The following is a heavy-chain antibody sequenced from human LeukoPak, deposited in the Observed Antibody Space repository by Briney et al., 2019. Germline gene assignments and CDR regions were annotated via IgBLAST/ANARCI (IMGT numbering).Heavy chain of an antibody. V-gene: IGHV3-23*01. CDR1: GFTFSSYA. J-gene: IGHJ4*02. CDR2: ISGSGGST. Sequence: GSLRLSCAASGFTFSSYAMSWVRQAPGKGLEWVSAISGSGGSTYYADSVKGRFTISRDNSKNTLYLQMNSLRAEDTAVYYCAKDKVRSIVGATTFYYFDYWGQGTLVTVSS. CDR3: AKDKVRSIVGATTFYYFDY. D-gene: IGHD1-26*01.